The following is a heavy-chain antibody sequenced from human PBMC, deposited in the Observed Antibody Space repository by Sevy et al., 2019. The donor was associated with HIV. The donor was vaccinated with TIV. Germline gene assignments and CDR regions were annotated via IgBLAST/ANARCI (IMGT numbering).Heavy chain of an antibody. CDR3: ASHADWGSSSWFRFDP. V-gene: IGHV4-59*01. Sequence: SETLSLTCTVSGGSIKHYYWSWIRQPPGKGLEWIGNIFYTGSTNYNPSLKSRVTISVDTSKNQYSLKLSSVTAADTAMYYCASHADWGSSSWFRFDPWGQGTLVTVSS. J-gene: IGHJ5*01. CDR1: GGSIKHYY. D-gene: IGHD6-13*01. CDR2: IFYTGST.